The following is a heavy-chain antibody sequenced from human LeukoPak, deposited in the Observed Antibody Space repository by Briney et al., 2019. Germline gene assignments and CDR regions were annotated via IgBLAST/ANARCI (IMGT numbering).Heavy chain of an antibody. CDR3: ARSEYSNCDY. CDR2: ISSSSSTI. V-gene: IGHV3-48*02. CDR1: GFTFSSYS. Sequence: GGSLRLPCAASGFTFSSYSMNWVRQAPGKGLEWVSYISSSSSTIYYADSVKGRFTISRDNAKNSLYLLMNSLRDEDTAVYYCARSEYSNCDYWGQGTLVTVSS. J-gene: IGHJ4*02. D-gene: IGHD2/OR15-2a*01.